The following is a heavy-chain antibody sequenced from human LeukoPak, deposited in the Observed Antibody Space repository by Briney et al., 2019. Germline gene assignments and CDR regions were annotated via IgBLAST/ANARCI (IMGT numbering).Heavy chain of an antibody. J-gene: IGHJ3*02. D-gene: IGHD6-6*01. V-gene: IGHV1-69*05. CDR3: ARGYSSSSSDDAFDI. Sequence: ASVKVSCKASGGTFKNYAISWVRQAPGQGLEWMGVIFPVFGTANYAQKFQGRVTITTDESTSTAYMELSSLRSEDTAVYYCARGYSSSSSDDAFDIWGQGTMVTVSS. CDR1: GGTFKNYA. CDR2: IFPVFGTA.